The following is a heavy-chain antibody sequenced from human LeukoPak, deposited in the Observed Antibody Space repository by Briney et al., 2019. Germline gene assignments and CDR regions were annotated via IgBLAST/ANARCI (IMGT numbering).Heavy chain of an antibody. CDR2: IYYTGST. Sequence: SETLSVTCSVPGRSIRSYFCSWIRQPPGKGLEWIGYIYYTGSTDSNPSLKSRVTLSAVTSKNQFSLKLTSVTAADTAVYYRARVGDSGNYYAFDQWGQGSQVAVCS. J-gene: IGHJ4*02. D-gene: IGHD1-26*01. CDR1: GRSIRSYF. CDR3: ARVGDSGNYYAFDQ. V-gene: IGHV4-59*01.